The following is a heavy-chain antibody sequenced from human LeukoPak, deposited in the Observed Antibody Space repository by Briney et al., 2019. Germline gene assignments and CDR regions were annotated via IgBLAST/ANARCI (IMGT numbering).Heavy chain of an antibody. V-gene: IGHV3-48*04. CDR1: GFTFSSYS. J-gene: IGHJ3*02. CDR3: AREFGYSYGYSWDAFDI. Sequence: GGSLRLSCAASGFTFSSYSMNWVRQAPGKGLEWVSYISSSGSTIYYADSVKGRFTISRDNAKNSLYLQMNSLRAEDTAVYYCAREFGYSYGYSWDAFDIWGQGTMVTVSS. CDR2: ISSSGSTI. D-gene: IGHD5-18*01.